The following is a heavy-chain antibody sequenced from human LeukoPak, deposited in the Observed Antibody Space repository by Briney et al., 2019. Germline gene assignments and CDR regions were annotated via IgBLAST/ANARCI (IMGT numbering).Heavy chain of an antibody. CDR3: ARGRYDILTGYYRYYFDY. Sequence: SETLSLTFTVSGYSISSGYYWGWIRQPPGKGLEWIGSIYHSGSTYYNPSLKSRVTISVDTSKNQFSLKLSSVTAADTAVYCCARGRYDILTGYYRYYFDYWGQGTLVTVSS. D-gene: IGHD3-9*01. CDR2: IYHSGST. CDR1: GYSISSGYY. V-gene: IGHV4-38-2*02. J-gene: IGHJ4*02.